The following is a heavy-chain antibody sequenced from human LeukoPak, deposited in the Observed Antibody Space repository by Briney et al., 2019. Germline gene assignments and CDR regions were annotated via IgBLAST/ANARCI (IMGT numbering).Heavy chain of an antibody. D-gene: IGHD4-17*01. CDR1: GGSISSGGYY. CDR2: IYYSGTT. J-gene: IGHJ4*02. V-gene: IGHV4-31*03. Sequence: SETLSLTCTVSGGSISSGGYYWSWIRQHPGKGLEWIGCIYYSGTTYYHPSLTSRVAISVDASKNQFSLKLSSVTAADTAVYYCARSGTVTTWNYWGQGTLVTVSS. CDR3: ARSGTVTTWNY.